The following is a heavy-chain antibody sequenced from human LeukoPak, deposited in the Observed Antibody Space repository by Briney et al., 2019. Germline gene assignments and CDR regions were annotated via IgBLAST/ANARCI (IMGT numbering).Heavy chain of an antibody. D-gene: IGHD3-10*01. J-gene: IGHJ6*02. V-gene: IGHV4-59*08. CDR2: IYYSGST. CDR1: GGSISSYY. CDR3: ASVPHITMVRGVTNRYYYYYGMDV. Sequence: KPSETLSLTCTVSGGSISSYYWSWIRQPPGKGLEWIGCIYYSGSTNYNLSLKSRVTISVDTSKNQFSLKLSSVTAADTAVYYCASVPHITMVRGVTNRYYYYYGMDVWGQGTTVTVSS.